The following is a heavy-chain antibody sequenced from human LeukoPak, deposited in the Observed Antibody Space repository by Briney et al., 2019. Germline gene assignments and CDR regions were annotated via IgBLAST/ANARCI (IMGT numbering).Heavy chain of an antibody. D-gene: IGHD5-12*01. CDR1: GFTFSSYW. V-gene: IGHV3-7*01. Sequence: GGSLRLSCAVSGFTFSSYWMSWVRQAPGKGLEWVANIKQDGSEKYYVDSVKGRFTISRDNDNAKDSLYLQMNSLRAEDTAVYYCARARSIRVFDIWGQGTMVTVSS. J-gene: IGHJ3*02. CDR2: IKQDGSEK. CDR3: ARARSIRVFDI.